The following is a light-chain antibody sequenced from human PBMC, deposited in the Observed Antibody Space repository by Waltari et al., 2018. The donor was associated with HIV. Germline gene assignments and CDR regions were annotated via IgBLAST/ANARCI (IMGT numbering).Light chain of an antibody. CDR3: QQYNNWGT. J-gene: IGKJ1*01. Sequence: EIVMTQSRATLSVSPGERATLSCRASQSVSSNLAWYQQKPGQAPRLLIYGASTRATGIPARFSGSGSGTEFTLTISSLQSEDFAVYYGQQYNNWGTFGQGTKVEIK. CDR2: GAS. V-gene: IGKV3-15*01. CDR1: QSVSSN.